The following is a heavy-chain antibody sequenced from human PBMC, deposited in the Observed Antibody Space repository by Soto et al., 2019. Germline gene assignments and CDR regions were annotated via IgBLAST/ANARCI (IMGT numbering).Heavy chain of an antibody. CDR3: AIDLRGGDGVPLDSFDI. CDR1: GFTFSSYA. V-gene: IGHV3-30*15. J-gene: IGHJ3*02. D-gene: IGHD3-16*01. CDR2: ISYDGSNK. Sequence: QVQLVQSGGGVVQPGWSLRLSCAASGFTFSSYAMHWVRQAPGQGLEWVAVISYDGSNKYYADSVKGRFTIPRDNSKNTLYLQVRSLGAEHTAVYYCAIDLRGGDGVPLDSFDIWGRGTMVTVSS.